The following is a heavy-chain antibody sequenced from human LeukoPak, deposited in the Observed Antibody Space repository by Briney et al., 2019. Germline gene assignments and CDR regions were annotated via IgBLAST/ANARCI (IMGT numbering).Heavy chain of an antibody. CDR2: IIPILGIA. J-gene: IGHJ4*02. V-gene: IGHV1-69*04. D-gene: IGHD3-10*01. CDR1: GGTFSSYA. Sequence: SVKVSCKASGGTFSSYAISWVRQAPGQGLEWMGRIIPILGIANYAQKFQGRVTITADKSTSTAYMELSSLRAEDTAVYYCAREGASGLLWFGGPDYWGQGTLVTVSS. CDR3: AREGASGLLWFGGPDY.